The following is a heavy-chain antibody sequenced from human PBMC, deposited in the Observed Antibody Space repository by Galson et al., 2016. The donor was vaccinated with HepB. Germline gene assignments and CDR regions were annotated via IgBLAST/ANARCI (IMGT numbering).Heavy chain of an antibody. V-gene: IGHV3-7*01. D-gene: IGHD3-10*01. CDR2: IRADGSVQ. J-gene: IGHJ4*02. CDR3: ARESTGSYFD. CDR1: GFILNSDW. Sequence: SLRLSCAASGFILNSDWMNWVRQTPGKGLEWVANIRADGSVQYYVDSVRDRFTISRASAKNSLYLQMSGLRVEETAVYYCARESTGSYFDWGQGTLVTVSS.